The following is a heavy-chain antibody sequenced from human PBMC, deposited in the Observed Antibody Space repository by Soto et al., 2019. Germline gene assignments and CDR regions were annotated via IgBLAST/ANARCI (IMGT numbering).Heavy chain of an antibody. CDR1: GYTFTSYG. V-gene: IGHV1-18*04. D-gene: IGHD2-2*01. CDR2: ISAYNGNT. J-gene: IGHJ6*02. CDR3: ARDIVVVPAAQYYYYYGMDV. Sequence: DSVKVSCKASGYTFTSYGISWVRQAPGQGLEWMGWISAYNGNTNYAQKPQGRVTMTTDTSTSTAYMELRSLRSDDTAVYYCARDIVVVPAAQYYYYYGMDVWVQGTKVTVS.